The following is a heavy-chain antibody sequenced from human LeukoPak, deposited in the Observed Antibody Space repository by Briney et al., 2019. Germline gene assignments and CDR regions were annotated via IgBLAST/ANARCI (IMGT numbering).Heavy chain of an antibody. Sequence: GGSLRLSCAASGFTFSSYAMSWVRQAPGKGLEWVSAISGSGGSTYYADSVKGRFTISRDNSKNTLYLQMNSLRAEDTAVYYCAKGTHCSGGSCYAEYFQHWGQGTLVTVSS. CDR3: AKGTHCSGGSCYAEYFQH. CDR1: GFTFSSYA. D-gene: IGHD2-15*01. CDR2: ISGSGGST. V-gene: IGHV3-23*01. J-gene: IGHJ1*01.